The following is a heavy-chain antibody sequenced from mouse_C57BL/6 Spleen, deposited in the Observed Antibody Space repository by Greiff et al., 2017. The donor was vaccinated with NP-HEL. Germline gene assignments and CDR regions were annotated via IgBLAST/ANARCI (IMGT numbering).Heavy chain of an antibody. D-gene: IGHD1-1*01. CDR2: TFYSGIT. J-gene: IGHJ4*01. Sequence: ESGPSLVRPSQTLSLTCTVTGFSINSDCYWIWIRQFPGNKLEYIGYTFYSGITYYNPSLESRTYITRDTSKNQFSLKLSSVTTEDTATYYCARAMYGSSYDYYAMDYWGQGTSVTVSS. CDR3: ARAMYGSSYDYYAMDY. CDR1: GFSINSDCY. V-gene: IGHV3-3*01.